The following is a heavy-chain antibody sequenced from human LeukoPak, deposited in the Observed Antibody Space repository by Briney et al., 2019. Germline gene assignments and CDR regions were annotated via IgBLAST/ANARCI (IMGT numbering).Heavy chain of an antibody. CDR1: GFTFGDYA. D-gene: IGHD3-10*01. V-gene: IGHV3-49*04. CDR2: IRSKAYGGTT. CDR3: TRDEFGENDY. J-gene: IGHJ4*02. Sequence: PGRSLRLSCTASGFTFGDYAMSWVRQAPGKVLEWVGFIRSKAYGGTTEYAASVKGRFTISRDDSKSIAYLQMNSLKTEDTAVYYCTRDEFGENDYWGQGTLVTVSS.